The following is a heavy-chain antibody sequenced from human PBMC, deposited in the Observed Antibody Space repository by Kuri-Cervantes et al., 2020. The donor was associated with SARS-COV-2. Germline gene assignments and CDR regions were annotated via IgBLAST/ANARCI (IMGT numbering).Heavy chain of an antibody. CDR1: GLTISNYG. CDR3: ARAAEDIVVVPAASPGDFDI. J-gene: IGHJ3*02. D-gene: IGHD2-2*01. Sequence: LSLTCAASGLTISNYGMHWVRQAPGKGLEWVAVISYDGSTKYYGDSVKGRFTISRDNSKNTLYLQMNSLRAEDTAVYYCARAAEDIVVVPAASPGDFDIWGQGTMVTVSS. V-gene: IGHV3-33*05. CDR2: ISYDGSTK.